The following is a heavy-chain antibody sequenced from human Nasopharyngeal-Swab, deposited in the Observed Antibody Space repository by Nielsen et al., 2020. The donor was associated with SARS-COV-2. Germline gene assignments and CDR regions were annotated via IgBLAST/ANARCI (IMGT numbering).Heavy chain of an antibody. Sequence: GESLKISCAASGFTFSNAWMSWVRQAPGKGLEWVVRIKSKTDGGTTDYVAPVKGRFTISRDDSKNTLYLQMNSLKTEDTAVYYCTIIPLDILTGYYQYYFDYWGQGTLVTVSS. D-gene: IGHD3-9*01. CDR2: IKSKTDGGTT. J-gene: IGHJ4*02. V-gene: IGHV3-15*01. CDR3: TIIPLDILTGYYQYYFDY. CDR1: GFTFSNAW.